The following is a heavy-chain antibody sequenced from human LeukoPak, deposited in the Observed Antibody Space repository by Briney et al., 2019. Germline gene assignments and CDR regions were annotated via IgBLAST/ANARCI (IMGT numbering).Heavy chain of an antibody. CDR3: AKDHSGSYRYYYYYYMDV. J-gene: IGHJ6*03. D-gene: IGHD1-26*01. Sequence: GGSLRLSCAASGFTFSSYEMNWVRQAPGKGLEWVSAISGSGGSTYYADSVKGRFTISRDNSKNTLYLQMNSLRAEDTAVYYCAKDHSGSYRYYYYYYMDVWGKGTTVTISS. CDR2: ISGSGGST. V-gene: IGHV3-23*01. CDR1: GFTFSSYE.